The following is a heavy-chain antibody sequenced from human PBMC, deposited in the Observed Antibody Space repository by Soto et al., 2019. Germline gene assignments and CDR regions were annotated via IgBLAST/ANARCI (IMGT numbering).Heavy chain of an antibody. CDR1: GDSINNGFW. J-gene: IGHJ4*02. Sequence: QVQLQESGPGLVKPSETLSLTCGVSGDSINNGFWWTWVRQPPGKGLEWIGEKHHSGSTNYNLSLKSRVSISLDKSKNQFSLNLSSVTAADTAVYYCARTPLLWGQGTLVTVSS. CDR2: KHHSGST. CDR3: ARTPLL. D-gene: IGHD1-26*01. V-gene: IGHV4-4*02.